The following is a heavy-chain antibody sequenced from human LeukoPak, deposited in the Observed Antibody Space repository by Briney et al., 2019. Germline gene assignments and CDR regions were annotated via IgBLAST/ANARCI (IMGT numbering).Heavy chain of an antibody. D-gene: IGHD1-26*01. J-gene: IGHJ4*02. V-gene: IGHV3-23*01. CDR2: ISGSGGST. Sequence: GGSLRLSCAASGFTFSSYGMSWVSQAPGKGLEWVSAISGSGGSTYYAESVKGRFTISRDNSKNTLYLQMSSLRAEDTAVYYCAISGGYWAWAHWGQGTLVTVSS. CDR3: AISGGYWAWAH. CDR1: GFTFSSYG.